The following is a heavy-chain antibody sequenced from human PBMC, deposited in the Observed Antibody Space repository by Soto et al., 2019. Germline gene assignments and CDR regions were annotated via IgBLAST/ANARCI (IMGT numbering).Heavy chain of an antibody. CDR2: IYYSGST. CDR1: GGSISSYY. Sequence: SETLSLTCTVSGGSISSYYWSWIRQPPGKGLEWIGYIYYSGSTNYNPSLKSRVTISVDTSKNQFSLKLSSVTAADTAVYYCARGYYGSGSYVAWFDPWGQGTLVTVPQ. J-gene: IGHJ5*02. D-gene: IGHD3-10*01. CDR3: ARGYYGSGSYVAWFDP. V-gene: IGHV4-59*01.